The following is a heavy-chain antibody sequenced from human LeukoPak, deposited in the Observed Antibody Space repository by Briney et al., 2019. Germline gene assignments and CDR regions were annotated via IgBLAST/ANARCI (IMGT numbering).Heavy chain of an antibody. CDR1: GFTFSSYA. V-gene: IGHV3-23*01. Sequence: HPGGSLRLSCAASGFTFSSYAMTWVRQAPDKGLEWVSAISGSDGSTYYADSVKGRFTISRDDSQNTLYLQMNSLSAEDTAVYYCAKVETSGGANCYALDYWGRGTLVTVSS. CDR2: ISGSDGST. D-gene: IGHD2-8*02. CDR3: AKVETSGGANCYALDY. J-gene: IGHJ4*02.